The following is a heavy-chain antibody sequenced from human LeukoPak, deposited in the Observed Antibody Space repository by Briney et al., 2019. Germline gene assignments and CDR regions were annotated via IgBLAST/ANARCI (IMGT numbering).Heavy chain of an antibody. CDR3: AREREQNYYDSSGYYYYWFDP. V-gene: IGHV4-30-4*08. D-gene: IGHD3-22*01. Sequence: SQTLSLTCTVSGGSISSGDYYWSWIRQPPGQGLEWIGYIYYSGSTYYNPSLKRRVTISVDTSKNQFSLKLSSVTAADTAVYYCAREREQNYYDSSGYYYYWFDPWGQGTLVTVSS. J-gene: IGHJ5*02. CDR2: IYYSGST. CDR1: GGSISSGDYY.